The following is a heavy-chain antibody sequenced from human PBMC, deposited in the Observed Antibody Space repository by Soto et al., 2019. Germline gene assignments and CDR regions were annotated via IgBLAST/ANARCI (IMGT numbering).Heavy chain of an antibody. V-gene: IGHV3-15*01. Sequence: EVQLVESGGGLVKPGGSLRLSCAASGFTFSNAWMSWVRQAPGKGLEWVGRIKSKTDGGTTDYAAPVKGRFTISRDDSKNTLYLQMNSLKTEYTAVYYCTPDQQTSALFDPWGQGTLVTVSS. J-gene: IGHJ5*02. D-gene: IGHD2-2*01. CDR2: IKSKTDGGTT. CDR1: GFTFSNAW. CDR3: TPDQQTSALFDP.